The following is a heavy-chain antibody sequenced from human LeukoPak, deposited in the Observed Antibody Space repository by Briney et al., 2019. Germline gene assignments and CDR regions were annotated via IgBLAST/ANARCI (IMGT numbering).Heavy chain of an antibody. J-gene: IGHJ5*02. CDR3: ARSVGGLLSNWFDP. V-gene: IGHV4-59*01. Sequence: PSETLSLTCTVSGGSISSYYWSWIRQPPGKGLEWVGYIYYSGSTNYNPSLKSRVTISVDTSKNQFSLKLSSVTAADTAVYYCARSVGGLLSNWFDPWGQGTLVTVSS. CDR1: GGSISSYY. CDR2: IYYSGST. D-gene: IGHD2-8*02.